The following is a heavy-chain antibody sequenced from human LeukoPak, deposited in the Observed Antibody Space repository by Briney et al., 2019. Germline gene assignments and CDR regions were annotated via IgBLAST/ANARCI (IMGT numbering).Heavy chain of an antibody. V-gene: IGHV3-23*01. CDR1: GFTFSSYA. D-gene: IGHD3-9*01. CDR3: TREGYDILTFDY. J-gene: IGHJ4*02. CDR2: ISGSGGST. Sequence: PGGSLRLSCAASGFTFSSYAMSWVRQAPGKGLEWVSAISGSGGSTYCADSVKGRFTISRDNSKNTLYLQMNSLRAEDTAVYYCTREGYDILTFDYWGQGALVTVSS.